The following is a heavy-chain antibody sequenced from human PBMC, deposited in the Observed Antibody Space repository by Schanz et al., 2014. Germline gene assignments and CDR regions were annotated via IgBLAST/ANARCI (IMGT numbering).Heavy chain of an antibody. Sequence: EVQLVESGGGLVQPGGSLRLSCAVSGFRFKTYEMNWVSQVRGKGLEWVSSISPSGDTHYLASVKGRFTISRENAKSSLYLQMDHLRVEDTAAYYCAGAAVGFIVDAFDLWGRGTMVIVSS. CDR1: GFRFKTYE. V-gene: IGHV3-13*01. CDR2: ISPSGDT. CDR3: AGAAVGFIVDAFDL. D-gene: IGHD6-19*01. J-gene: IGHJ3*01.